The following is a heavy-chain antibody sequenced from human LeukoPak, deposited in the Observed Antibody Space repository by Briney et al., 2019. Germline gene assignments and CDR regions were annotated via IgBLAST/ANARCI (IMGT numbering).Heavy chain of an antibody. V-gene: IGHV4-4*07. CDR2: IYTSGST. CDR1: GGSISSYY. D-gene: IGHD1-26*01. CDR3: ARDADSGSYGLPAA. J-gene: IGHJ5*02. Sequence: SETLSLTCTVSGGSISSYYWSWIRQPAGKGLEWIGRIYTSGSTNYNPSLKSRVTMSVDTSKNQFSLKLSSVTAADTAVYYCARDADSGSYGLPAAWGQGTLVTVSS.